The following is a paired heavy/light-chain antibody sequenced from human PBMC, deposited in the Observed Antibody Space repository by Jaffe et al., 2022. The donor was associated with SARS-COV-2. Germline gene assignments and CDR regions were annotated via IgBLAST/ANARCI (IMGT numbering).Light chain of an antibody. V-gene: IGKV2D-29*01. CDR3: MQSIQPPLT. Sequence: DIVMTQTPLSLSVTPGQPASISCKSSQSLLHSDGKTYLYWYLQKPGQPPQLLIYEVSNRFSGVPDRFSGSGSGTDFTLKISRVEAEDVGVYYCMQSIQPPLTFGGGTKVEIK. J-gene: IGKJ4*01. CDR2: EVS. CDR1: QSLLHSDGKTY.
Heavy chain of an antibody. D-gene: IGHD3-3*01. J-gene: IGHJ4*02. V-gene: IGHV3-30*18. Sequence: QVQLVESGGGVVQPGRSLRLSCAASGFTFSSYGMHWVRQAPGKGLEWVAVISYDGSNKYYADSVKGRFTISRDNSKNTLYLQMNSLRAEDTAVYYCAKEDKLRFLEWLLFGFDYWGQGTLVTVSS. CDR1: GFTFSSYG. CDR2: ISYDGSNK. CDR3: AKEDKLRFLEWLLFGFDY.